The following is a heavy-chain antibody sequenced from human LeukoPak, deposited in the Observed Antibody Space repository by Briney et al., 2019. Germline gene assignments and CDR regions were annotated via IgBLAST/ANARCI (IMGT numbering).Heavy chain of an antibody. CDR1: GGSFSGYY. CDR3: ARMPARYSKKNSSGWYRPYFQH. D-gene: IGHD6-19*01. V-gene: IGHV4-34*01. J-gene: IGHJ1*01. Sequence: SETLSLTCAVYGGSFSGYYWSWIRQPPGKGLEWIGEINHSGSTNYNPSLKSRVTISVDTSKNQFSLKLSSVTAADTAVYYCARMPARYSKKNSSGWYRPYFQHWGQGTLVTVSS. CDR2: INHSGST.